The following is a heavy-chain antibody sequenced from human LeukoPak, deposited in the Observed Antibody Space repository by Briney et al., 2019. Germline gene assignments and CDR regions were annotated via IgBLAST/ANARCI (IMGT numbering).Heavy chain of an antibody. CDR3: ANEIRPNDY. CDR2: ISISGSKT. CDR1: EFDFSSHA. J-gene: IGHJ4*02. D-gene: IGHD4-17*01. V-gene: IGHV3-23*01. Sequence: GGSLRLSCAASEFDFSSHAMTWARQAPGKGLEWVSAISISGSKTYYADSVKGRFTISRDNSKNTLYLQMNSLRAEDTAVYYCANEIRPNDYWGQGTQVTVSS.